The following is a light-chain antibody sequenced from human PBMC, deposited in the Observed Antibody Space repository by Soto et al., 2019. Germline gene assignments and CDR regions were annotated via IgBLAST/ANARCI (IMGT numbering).Light chain of an antibody. Sequence: SHLVLAPCSLTPSVRDGVSITCRAHQGSSNKVAWHQHKPEEAPKLLIYAASTLQSGVPSRISGGGSGTDFTLTISSLQAEDVATYYCQKYNSAHTFGQGTRLEIK. V-gene: IGKV1-27*01. CDR1: QGSSNK. J-gene: IGKJ5*01. CDR2: AAS. CDR3: QKYNSAHT.